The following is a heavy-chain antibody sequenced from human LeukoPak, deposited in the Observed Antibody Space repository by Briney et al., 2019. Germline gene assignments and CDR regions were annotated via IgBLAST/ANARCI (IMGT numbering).Heavy chain of an antibody. V-gene: IGHV4-59*01. CDR1: GGSISSYY. J-gene: IGHJ4*02. CDR2: IYYSGST. CDR3: ARGRGRLRIYYFDY. Sequence: SETLSLTCTVSGGSISSYYWSWIRQPPGKGLEWIGYIYYSGSTNYDPSLKSRVTISVDTSKNQFSLRLSSVTAADTAVYYCARGRGRLRIYYFDYWGQGTLVTVSS. D-gene: IGHD5-12*01.